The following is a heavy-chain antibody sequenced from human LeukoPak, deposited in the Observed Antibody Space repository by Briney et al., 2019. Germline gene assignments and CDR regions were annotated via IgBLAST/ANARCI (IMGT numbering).Heavy chain of an antibody. Sequence: GGSLRLSCAASGFTFSRYRMNWVRRAPGKGLEWVSSISRSSSYIYYADSVKGRFTISRDNSKNTLYLQMNSLRAEDTAVYYCAGVPNRRVYYYYGMDVWGQGTTVTVSS. CDR1: GFTFSRYR. CDR2: ISRSSSYI. J-gene: IGHJ6*02. CDR3: AGVPNRRVYYYYGMDV. D-gene: IGHD1-14*01. V-gene: IGHV3-21*04.